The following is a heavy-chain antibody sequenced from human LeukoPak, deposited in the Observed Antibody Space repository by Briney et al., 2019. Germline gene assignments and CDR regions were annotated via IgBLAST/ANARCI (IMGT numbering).Heavy chain of an antibody. CDR2: ISGYNDNT. CDR3: ASAGNAFDI. CDR1: GYTFSSYG. V-gene: IGHV1-18*01. J-gene: IGHJ3*02. Sequence: GASVKVSCKSSGYTFSSYGIRWVRQAPGQGLEWMGWISGYNDNTKYYAQKLQGRVTMTTDTSTSTAYMELRSLRSDDTAVYYCASAGNAFDIWGQGTMVTVSS.